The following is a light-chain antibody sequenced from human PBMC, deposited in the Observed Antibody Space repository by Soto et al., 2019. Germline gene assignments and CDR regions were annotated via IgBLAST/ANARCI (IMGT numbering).Light chain of an antibody. CDR2: DAS. V-gene: IGKV3-11*01. Sequence: EIVLTQSPATLSLSPGERATLSCRASQSVSSYLAWYQQKPSQAPRLLIYDASNRATGIPARFSGSGSGTDFTLTISSLESEDVAVYYCQQRSDWPPLTFGGGTKVEIK. CDR1: QSVSSY. J-gene: IGKJ4*01. CDR3: QQRSDWPPLT.